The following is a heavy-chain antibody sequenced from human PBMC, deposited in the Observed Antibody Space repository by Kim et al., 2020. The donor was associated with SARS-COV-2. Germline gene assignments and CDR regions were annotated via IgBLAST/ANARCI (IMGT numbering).Heavy chain of an antibody. J-gene: IGHJ6*02. CDR1: GYTLTELS. CDR2: FDPEDGET. Sequence: ASVKVSCKVSGYTLTELSMHWVRQAPGKGIEWMGGFDPEDGETIYAQKFQGRVTMTEDTSTDTAYMELSSLRSEDTAVYYCATAHTVYGDYAAYYYYYGMDVWGQGTTVTVSS. D-gene: IGHD4-17*01. CDR3: ATAHTVYGDYAAYYYYYGMDV. V-gene: IGHV1-24*01.